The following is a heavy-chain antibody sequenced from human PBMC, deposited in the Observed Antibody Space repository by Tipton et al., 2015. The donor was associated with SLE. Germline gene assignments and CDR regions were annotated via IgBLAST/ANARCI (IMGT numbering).Heavy chain of an antibody. Sequence: TLSLTCAAYGGSFSGYYWSWIRQPPGKGLEWIGSIYYSGGTYYNPSLKSRVTISVDTSKNQFSLKLSSVTAADTAVYYCARGGIVVVTAIPFDYWGQGTLVTVSS. CDR2: IYYSGGT. CDR3: ARGGIVVVTAIPFDY. J-gene: IGHJ4*02. CDR1: GGSFSGYY. D-gene: IGHD2-21*02. V-gene: IGHV4-34*01.